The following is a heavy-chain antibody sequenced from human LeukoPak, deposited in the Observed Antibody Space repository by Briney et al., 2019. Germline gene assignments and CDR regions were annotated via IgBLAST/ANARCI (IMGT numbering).Heavy chain of an antibody. CDR1: GFTFSSYS. D-gene: IGHD1-14*01. Sequence: GGSLRLSCAASGFTFSSYSMNWVRQAPGKGLEWVSSISSSSSYIYYADSVKGRFTISRDNAKNSLYLQMNSLRAEDTAVYYCARSPDFDAFDIWGQGTMVTVSS. J-gene: IGHJ3*02. CDR3: ARSPDFDAFDI. V-gene: IGHV3-21*01. CDR2: ISSSSSYI.